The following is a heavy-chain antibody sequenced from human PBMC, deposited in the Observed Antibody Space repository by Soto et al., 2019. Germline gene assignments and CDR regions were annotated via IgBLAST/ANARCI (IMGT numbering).Heavy chain of an antibody. V-gene: IGHV1-2*04. D-gene: IGHD1-7*01. Sequence: VRQAPGQGLEWMGWINPNSGGTNYAQKFQGWVTMTRDTSISTAYMELSRLRSDDTAVYYCARDITGTTRGLDYYYGMDVWGQGTTVTVSS. CDR3: ARDITGTTRGLDYYYGMDV. CDR2: INPNSGGT. J-gene: IGHJ6*02.